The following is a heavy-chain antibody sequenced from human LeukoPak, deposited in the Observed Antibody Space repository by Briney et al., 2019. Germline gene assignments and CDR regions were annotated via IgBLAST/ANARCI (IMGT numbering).Heavy chain of an antibody. D-gene: IGHD3-22*01. CDR1: GGPISTYY. CDR2: IYISGST. CDR3: ARHVGYYDSSGYSSFDY. V-gene: IGHV4-4*07. Sequence: PSETLSLTCTVSGGPISTYYWSWIRQPAGKGLEWIGRIYISGSTNYNPSLKSRVTMSVDTSKNQFSLKLSSVTAADTAVYYCARHVGYYDSSGYSSFDYWGQGTLVTVSS. J-gene: IGHJ4*02.